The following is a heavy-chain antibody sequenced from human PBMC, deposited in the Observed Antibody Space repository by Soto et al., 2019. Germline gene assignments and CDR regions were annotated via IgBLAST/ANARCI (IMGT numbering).Heavy chain of an antibody. CDR2: INPNSGGT. CDR3: ARGGIAAAGTPTLDY. Sequence: QVPLVQSGAEVKKPGASVKVSCKASGYTFTGYYMHWVRQAPGQGLEWMGWINPNSGGTNYAQKFQGRVTMTRDTSIGTAYMELSRLRSDDTAVYYCARGGIAAAGTPTLDYWGQGTLVTVSS. V-gene: IGHV1-2*02. D-gene: IGHD6-13*01. CDR1: GYTFTGYY. J-gene: IGHJ4*02.